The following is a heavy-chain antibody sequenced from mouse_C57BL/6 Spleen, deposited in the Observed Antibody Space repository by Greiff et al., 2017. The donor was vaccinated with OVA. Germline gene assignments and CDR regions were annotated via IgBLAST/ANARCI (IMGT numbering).Heavy chain of an antibody. J-gene: IGHJ2*01. CDR2: IDPETGGT. V-gene: IGHV1-15*01. Sequence: SGAELVRPGASVTLSCKASGYTFTDYEMHWVKQTPVHGLEWIGAIDPETGGTAYNQKFKGKAILTADKSSSTAYMELRSLTSEDSAVYYCTRGGKPYYFDYWGQGTTLTVSS. CDR1: GYTFTDYE. CDR3: TRGGKPYYFDY.